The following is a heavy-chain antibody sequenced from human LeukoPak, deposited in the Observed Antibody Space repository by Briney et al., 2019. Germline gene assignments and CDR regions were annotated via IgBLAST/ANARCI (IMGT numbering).Heavy chain of an antibody. CDR2: IYTSGST. V-gene: IGHV4-61*02. CDR3: AREKIADSSKDY. J-gene: IGHJ4*02. D-gene: IGHD3-22*01. CDR1: GGSIISGSYY. Sequence: SETLSLTCTVSGGSIISGSYYWSWLRQPAGKGLECVGRIYTSGSTNYNPSLKSRVTISVDTSKNQFSLKLSSVTAADTAVYYCAREKIADSSKDYWGQATLVTVSS.